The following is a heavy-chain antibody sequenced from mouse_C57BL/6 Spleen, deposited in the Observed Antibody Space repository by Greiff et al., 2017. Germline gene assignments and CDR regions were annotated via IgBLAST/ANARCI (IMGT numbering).Heavy chain of an antibody. Sequence: EVQLQESGGGLVKPGGSLKLSCAASGFTFSSYAMSWVRQTPEKRLEWVATISDGGSYTYYPDNGKGRFTISRDNAKNNLYLQMSHLKSEDTAMYYCARAPYYYGSSTGFAYWGQGTLVTVSA. D-gene: IGHD1-1*01. CDR3: ARAPYYYGSSTGFAY. V-gene: IGHV5-4*01. CDR1: GFTFSSYA. CDR2: ISDGGSYT. J-gene: IGHJ3*01.